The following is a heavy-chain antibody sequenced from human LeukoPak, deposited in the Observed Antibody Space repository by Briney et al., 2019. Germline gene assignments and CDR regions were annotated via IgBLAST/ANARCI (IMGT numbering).Heavy chain of an antibody. J-gene: IGHJ3*02. V-gene: IGHV1-46*03. CDR2: INPSGGST. CDR3: ASSAVSITTFDI. CDR1: GYTXTSYY. D-gene: IGHD3-3*01. Sequence: GASVKVSCKASGYTXTSYYMHWVRQAPGQGLEWMGIINPSGGSTSYAQKFQGRVTMTRDTSTSTVYMELSSLRSEDTAVYYCASSAVSITTFDIWGQGTMVTVSS.